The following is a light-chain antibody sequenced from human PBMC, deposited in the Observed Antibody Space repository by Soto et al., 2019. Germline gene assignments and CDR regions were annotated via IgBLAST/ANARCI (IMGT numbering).Light chain of an antibody. CDR2: DAS. J-gene: IGKJ2*02. CDR1: QDISNY. V-gene: IGKV1-33*01. CDR3: QQYDNLPCT. Sequence: DIQMTQSPSSLSASVGDRVTITCQASQDISNYLNWYQQKPGKAPKLLIYDASNLETGVPSRSSGSGSGTDFTFTISCLQPEDIATDYCQQYDNLPCTFGQGAKLEIK.